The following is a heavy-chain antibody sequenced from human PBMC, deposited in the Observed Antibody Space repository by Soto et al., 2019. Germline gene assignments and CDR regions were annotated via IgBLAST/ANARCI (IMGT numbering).Heavy chain of an antibody. D-gene: IGHD5-18*01. V-gene: IGHV3-74*01. CDR2: INSDGSST. J-gene: IGHJ4*02. CDR1: GFTFSSYW. CDR3: ARHGYNYGGGYFDY. Sequence: PGGSLRLSCAASGFTFSSYWMHWVRQAPGKGLVWVSRINSDGSSTSYADSVKGRFTISRDNSKNTLYLQMNSLRAEDTAVYYCARHGYNYGGGYFDYWGQGTLVTVS.